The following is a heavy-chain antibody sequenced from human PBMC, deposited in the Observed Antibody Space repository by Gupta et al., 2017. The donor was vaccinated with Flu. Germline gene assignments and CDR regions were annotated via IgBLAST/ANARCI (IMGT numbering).Heavy chain of an antibody. CDR2: ISYDGSNR. Sequence: GLEWVAVISYDGSNRYSAVSVTGRFTISRDNSKNTLYLQMNSLRDEDTAVYYCASDTGKTAWGQGTLVTVPS. V-gene: IGHV3-33*05. J-gene: IGHJ1*01. CDR3: ASDTGKTA. D-gene: IGHD2-21*02.